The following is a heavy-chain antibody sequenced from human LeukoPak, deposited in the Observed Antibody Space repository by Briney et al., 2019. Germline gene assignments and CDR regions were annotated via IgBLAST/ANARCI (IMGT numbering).Heavy chain of an antibody. J-gene: IGHJ4*02. V-gene: IGHV3-21*01. Sequence: SGGSLRLSCAASGFTFSSYSMNWVRQAPGKGLEWVSSISSSSSYIYYADSVKGRFTISRDNAKNSLYLQMNSLRAEDTAVYYCARDTTGYYLFEYWGQGTLVTVSS. CDR1: GFTFSSYS. CDR3: ARDTTGYYLFEY. D-gene: IGHD3-9*01. CDR2: ISSSSSYI.